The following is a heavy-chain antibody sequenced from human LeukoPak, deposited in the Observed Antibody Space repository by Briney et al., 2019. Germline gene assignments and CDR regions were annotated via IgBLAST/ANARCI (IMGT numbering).Heavy chain of an antibody. CDR2: TYYRSKWYN. V-gene: IGHV6-1*01. CDR1: GGSISSYY. Sequence: SETLSLTCTVSGGSISSYYWSWIRQSPSRGLEWLGRTYYRSKWYNDYAVSVKSRITINPDTSKNQFSLQLNSVTPEDTAVYYCARVLVGSPGVYYFDYWGQGTLVTVSS. CDR3: ARVLVGSPGVYYFDY. D-gene: IGHD3-10*01. J-gene: IGHJ4*02.